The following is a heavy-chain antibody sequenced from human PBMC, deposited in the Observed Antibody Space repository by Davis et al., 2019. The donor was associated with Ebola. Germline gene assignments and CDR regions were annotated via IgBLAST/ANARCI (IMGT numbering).Heavy chain of an antibody. CDR2: ISGSGGST. J-gene: IGHJ5*02. Sequence: PGGSLRLSCAASGFTFSSYAMSWVRQAPGKGLEWVSAISGSGGSTYYADSVKGRFTISRDNSKSTLYLQMNSLRAEDTAVYYCARDITLRGPFDPWGQGTLVTVSS. V-gene: IGHV3-23*01. CDR1: GFTFSSYA. D-gene: IGHD3-10*01. CDR3: ARDITLRGPFDP.